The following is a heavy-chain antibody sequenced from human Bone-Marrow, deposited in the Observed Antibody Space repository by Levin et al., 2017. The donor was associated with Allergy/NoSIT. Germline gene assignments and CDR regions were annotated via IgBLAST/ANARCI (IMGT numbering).Heavy chain of an antibody. V-gene: IGHV3-7*01. CDR2: IKEDGSEK. J-gene: IGHJ5*02. CDR3: ARDQFRRATIGARWFDP. D-gene: IGHD5-24*01. CDR1: GFTFSNSW. Sequence: GGSLRLSCAASGFTFSNSWMSWVRQAPGKGLEWVANIKEDGSEKYYVDSVKGRFTITRDNAKNSLFVQMNSLRVEDTAVYYCARDQFRRATIGARWFDPWGQGTLVTVSS.